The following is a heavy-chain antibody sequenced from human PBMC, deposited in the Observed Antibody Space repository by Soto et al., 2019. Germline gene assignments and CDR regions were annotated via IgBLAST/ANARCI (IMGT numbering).Heavy chain of an antibody. CDR3: ARGRFFDFGVVIPLPHYYYYYGMDV. D-gene: IGHD3-3*01. CDR2: INAGNGNT. Sequence: GASVKVSCKASGYTFTSYAMHWVRQPPGQRLEWMGWINAGNGNTKYSQKFQGRVTITRDTSASTAYMELSSLRSEDTAVYYCARGRFFDFGVVIPLPHYYYYYGMDVWGQGTTVTVSS. V-gene: IGHV1-3*01. J-gene: IGHJ6*02. CDR1: GYTFTSYA.